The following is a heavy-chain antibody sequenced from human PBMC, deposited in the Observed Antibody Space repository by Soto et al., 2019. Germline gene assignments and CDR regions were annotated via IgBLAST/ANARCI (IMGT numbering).Heavy chain of an antibody. CDR3: AKDSRYYYDSSGYLQYFDF. V-gene: IGHV3-23*01. D-gene: IGHD3-22*01. J-gene: IGHJ4*02. CDR2: ISGSGGST. CDR1: GFTFSSYA. Sequence: EVQLLESGGGLVQPGGSLRLSCAASGFTFSSYAMSWVRQAPGKGLEWVSAISGSGGSTYYADSVKGRFTIARDSSKNTLYLQMNSLRAEDTAVYYCAKDSRYYYDSSGYLQYFDFWGQGTLVTVSS.